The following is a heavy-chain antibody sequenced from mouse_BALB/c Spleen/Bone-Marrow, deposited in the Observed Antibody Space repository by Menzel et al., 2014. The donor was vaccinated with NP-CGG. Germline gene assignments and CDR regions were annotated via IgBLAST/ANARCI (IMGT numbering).Heavy chain of an antibody. J-gene: IGHJ4*01. CDR1: GYTFTSYV. CDR2: INPYNDGT. CDR3: TRGVYYDCDGEAMDY. D-gene: IGHD2-4*01. Sequence: VQLQQSGPELVKPGASVKMSCKASGYTFTSYVMHWVKQKPGQGLEWIGYINPYNDGTKYNEKFKGKATLTSDKSSSTDYMELSSLTSEDSAVYYCTRGVYYDCDGEAMDYWGQGSSVTVSS. V-gene: IGHV1-14*01.